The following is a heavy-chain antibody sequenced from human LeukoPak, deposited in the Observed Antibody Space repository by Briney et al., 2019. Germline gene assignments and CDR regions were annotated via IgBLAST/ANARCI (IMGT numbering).Heavy chain of an antibody. CDR1: GFTFSSYS. D-gene: IGHD1-26*01. Sequence: GGSLRLSCAASGFTFSSYSMNWGRQAPGKGLEWVSSISSSSSYIYYADSVKGRFTISRDNAKNSLYLQMNSLRAEDTAVYYCARDEPVGAKRGAFDIWGQGTMVTVSS. V-gene: IGHV3-21*01. J-gene: IGHJ3*02. CDR3: ARDEPVGAKRGAFDI. CDR2: ISSSSSYI.